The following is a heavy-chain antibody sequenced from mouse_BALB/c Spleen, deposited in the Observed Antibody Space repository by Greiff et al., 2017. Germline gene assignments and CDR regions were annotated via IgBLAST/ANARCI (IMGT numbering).Heavy chain of an antibody. D-gene: IGHD4-1*01. CDR1: GYSITSDYA. Sequence: VQLKESGPGLVKPSQSLSLTCTVTGYSITSDYAWNWIRQFPGNKLEWMGYISYSGSTSYNPSLKSRISITRDTSKNQFFLQLNSVTTEDTATYYCARSLTGRFAYWGQGTLVTVSA. V-gene: IGHV3-2*02. CDR2: ISYSGST. J-gene: IGHJ3*01. CDR3: ARSLTGRFAY.